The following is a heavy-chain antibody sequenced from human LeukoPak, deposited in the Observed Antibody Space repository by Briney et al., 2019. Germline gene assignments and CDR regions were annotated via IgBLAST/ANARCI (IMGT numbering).Heavy chain of an antibody. CDR2: VFYTGKT. CDR3: ARVFDS. Sequence: SETLSLTCTVSGGSVSTSDYYWGWIRQSPVKGLEWIGDVFYTGKTNYNPSLRGRATISIDTSKDQFSLKLTYVTAADSAVYYCARVFDSWGQGTLVTVSS. V-gene: IGHV4-39*07. J-gene: IGHJ4*02. CDR1: GGSVSTSDYY.